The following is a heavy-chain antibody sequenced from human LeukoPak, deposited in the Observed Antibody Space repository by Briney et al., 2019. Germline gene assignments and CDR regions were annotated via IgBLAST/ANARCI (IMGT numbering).Heavy chain of an antibody. J-gene: IGHJ5*02. D-gene: IGHD3-10*01. CDR1: GFTFRTYA. Sequence: PGGSLRLSCAVSGFTFRTYAMSWVRQAPGKGLEWVSAISASGGTTYYADSVKGRFTISRDNSKNTLYLQVNTVRAEDTAVYFCAKLSSFGDLSCVRFDPWGQGTLVTVSS. CDR3: AKLSSFGDLSCVRFDP. V-gene: IGHV3-23*01. CDR2: ISASGGTT.